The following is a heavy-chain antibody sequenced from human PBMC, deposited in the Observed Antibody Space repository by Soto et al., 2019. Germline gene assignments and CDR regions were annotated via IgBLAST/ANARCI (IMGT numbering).Heavy chain of an antibody. Sequence: QVQLQQWGAGLLKPSETLSLTCAVYGGSFSGYYWSWIRQPPGKGLEWIGEINHSGSTNYKPSLKSRVTISVDTSKNQFSLKLSSVTAADTAVYYCARDRYSYYYGMDVWGLGTTVTGSS. CDR3: ARDRYSYYYGMDV. CDR1: GGSFSGYY. J-gene: IGHJ6*02. V-gene: IGHV4-34*01. CDR2: INHSGST.